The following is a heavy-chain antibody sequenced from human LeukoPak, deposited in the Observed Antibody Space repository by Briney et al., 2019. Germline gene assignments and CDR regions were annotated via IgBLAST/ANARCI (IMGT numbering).Heavy chain of an antibody. V-gene: IGHV3-21*01. D-gene: IGHD4-17*01. CDR3: AKEAGQDYGALDAFDV. J-gene: IGHJ3*01. CDR2: IGGTSSSL. CDR1: GGSISSYY. Sequence: ETLSLPCTVSGGSISSYYWRWIRQPPGKGREWVSSIGGTSSSLYYAESVKGRFTISRDNARNSLYLQMNSLRAEDTAVYYCAKEAGQDYGALDAFDVWGQGTMVTVSS.